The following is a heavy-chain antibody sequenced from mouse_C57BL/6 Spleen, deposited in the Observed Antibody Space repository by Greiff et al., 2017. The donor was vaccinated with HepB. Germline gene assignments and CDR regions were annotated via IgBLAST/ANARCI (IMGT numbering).Heavy chain of an antibody. V-gene: IGHV1-18*01. Sequence: EVQLQQSGPELVKPGASVKIPCKASGYTFTDYNMDWVKQSHGKSLEWIGDINPNNGGTIYNQKFKGKATLTVDKSSSTAYMELRILTSEDTAVYYCARPYYYGSHWYFDVWGTGTTVTVSS. CDR3: ARPYYYGSHWYFDV. J-gene: IGHJ1*03. CDR1: GYTFTDYN. CDR2: INPNNGGT. D-gene: IGHD1-1*01.